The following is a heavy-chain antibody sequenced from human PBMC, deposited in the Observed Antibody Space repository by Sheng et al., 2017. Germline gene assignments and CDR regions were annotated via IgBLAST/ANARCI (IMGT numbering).Heavy chain of an antibody. CDR3: ARSRAWRGKFDY. CDR1: GGSFSGYY. D-gene: IGHD3-16*01. J-gene: IGHJ4*02. Sequence: QVQLQQWGAGLLKPSETLSLTCAVYGGSFSGYYWSWIRQPPGKGLEWIGEINHSGSTNYNPSLKSRVTISVDTSKNQFSLKLSSVTAADTAVYYCARSRAWRGKFDYWGQGTLVTVSS. CDR2: INHSGST. V-gene: IGHV4-34*01.